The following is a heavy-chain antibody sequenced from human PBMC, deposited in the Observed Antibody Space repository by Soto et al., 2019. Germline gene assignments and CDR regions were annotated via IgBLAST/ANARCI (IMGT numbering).Heavy chain of an antibody. D-gene: IGHD2-2*01. J-gene: IGHJ6*02. CDR2: VSGSGDST. CDR1: GCNFRHYS. V-gene: IGHV3-23*01. CDR3: AKGLIPAADCAMDV. Sequence: GGSLRLSDGASGCNFRHYSRRWIRQATGKGLEGVSNVSGSGDSTYYADPVKGRLTTSRDNAKNTRFLQMSSLRVDDTAVYYCAKGLIPAADCAMDVWGQGTTVPVSS.